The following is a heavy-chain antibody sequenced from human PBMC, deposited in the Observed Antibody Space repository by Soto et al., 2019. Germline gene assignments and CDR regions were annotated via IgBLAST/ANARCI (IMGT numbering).Heavy chain of an antibody. CDR2: IRPYNGGT. J-gene: IGHJ4*02. Sequence: ASVKVSCKASGYMFISYGINWVRQAPGQGLEWMGWIRPYNGGTKYAQNLQGRVTMTTDTSTSTAYMEMRSLRSDDTAVYYCVRDLDGSGSYYNDYWGPGTLVTVSS. CDR1: GYMFISYG. CDR3: VRDLDGSGSYYNDY. D-gene: IGHD3-10*01. V-gene: IGHV1-18*01.